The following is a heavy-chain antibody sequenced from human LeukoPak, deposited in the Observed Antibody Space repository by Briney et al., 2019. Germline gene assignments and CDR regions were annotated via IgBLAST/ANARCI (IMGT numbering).Heavy chain of an antibody. CDR2: INIISSEI. J-gene: IGHJ3*02. Sequence: GGSLRLSCAASGFTSSSYSMNWVRQAPGKGLEWVSYINIISSEIYYGDSVKGRFTISTDNAKNSVYLQMNSLRDEDTAVYYCARDRAYAFDNWGQGTMVTVSS. CDR1: GFTSSSYS. V-gene: IGHV3-48*02. D-gene: IGHD3-10*01. CDR3: ARDRAYAFDN.